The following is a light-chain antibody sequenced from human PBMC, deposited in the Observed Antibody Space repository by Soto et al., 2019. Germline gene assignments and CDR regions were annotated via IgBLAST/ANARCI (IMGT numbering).Light chain of an antibody. V-gene: IGLV2-23*01. J-gene: IGLJ1*01. CDR2: EGT. Sequence: QSVLTQPASVCGSPGQSITISCTGTSSDVGSYNLVSWYQQHPGKAPKLMIYEGTKRPSGVSNRFSGSKSCNTASLTISGLQAEDEADYYCCSYAGSSTYVFGTGTKVTVL. CDR1: SSDVGSYNL. CDR3: CSYAGSSTYV.